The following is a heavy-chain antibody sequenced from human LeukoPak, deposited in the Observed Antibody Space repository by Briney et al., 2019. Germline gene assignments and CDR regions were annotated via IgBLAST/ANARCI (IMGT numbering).Heavy chain of an antibody. CDR2: ISDGGDTT. CDR3: AKDLAVMIGFEFGY. V-gene: IGHV3-23*01. D-gene: IGHD3-16*01. J-gene: IGHJ4*02. CDR1: GFTFSNNG. Sequence: PGGSLRLSCAASGFTFSNNGMTWVRQAPGKGMEWVTGISDGGDTTYDAGSVKGRFTVSRDNSKNILYLQMNSLRAEDTAVYYCAKDLAVMIGFEFGYWGQGTLVTVSS.